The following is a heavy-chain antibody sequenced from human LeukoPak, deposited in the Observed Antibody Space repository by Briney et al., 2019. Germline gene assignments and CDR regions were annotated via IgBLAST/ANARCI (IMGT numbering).Heavy chain of an antibody. CDR1: GYTFTSYA. CDR3: ASSPSGFGSSSWYWGAFDI. J-gene: IGHJ3*02. D-gene: IGHD6-13*01. CDR2: INAGNGNT. Sequence: GASVKVSCKASGYTFTSYAMHWVRQAPGQRLEWMGWINAGNGNTKYSQKFQGRVTITRDTSASTAYMELSSLRSEDTAVYYCASSPSGFGSSSWYWGAFDIWGQGTMVTVSS. V-gene: IGHV1-3*01.